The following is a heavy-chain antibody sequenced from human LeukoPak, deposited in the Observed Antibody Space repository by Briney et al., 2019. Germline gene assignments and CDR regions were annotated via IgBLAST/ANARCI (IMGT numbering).Heavy chain of an antibody. CDR2: TYYRSKWYN. CDR1: GDSVSSNSAA. V-gene: IGHV6-1*01. D-gene: IGHD6-13*01. J-gene: IGHJ4*02. CDR3: ARGPQPYSTYSSSWYPPV. Sequence: SQTLSLTCAISGDSVSSNSAAWNWIRQSPSRGLEWLGRTYYRSKWYNDYAVSVKSRITINPDTSKNQFSLQLNSVTPEDTAVYYCARGPQPYSTYSSSWYPPVWGQGTLVTVSS.